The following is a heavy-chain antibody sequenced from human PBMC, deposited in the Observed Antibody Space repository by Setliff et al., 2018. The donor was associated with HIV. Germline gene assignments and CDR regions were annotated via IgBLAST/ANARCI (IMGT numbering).Heavy chain of an antibody. CDR2: IYSSGST. Sequence: SETLSLTCSVSGGSISSSSYSWGWIRQPPGKGLEYIGSIYSSGSTYYNPSLMSRVTISVDTSKSQFSLKLSSVTAADTAVYYCAREAIFGVVPDDGNDAFDIWGQGTMVTVSS. CDR1: GGSISSSSYS. D-gene: IGHD3-3*01. V-gene: IGHV4-39*07. J-gene: IGHJ3*02. CDR3: AREAIFGVVPDDGNDAFDI.